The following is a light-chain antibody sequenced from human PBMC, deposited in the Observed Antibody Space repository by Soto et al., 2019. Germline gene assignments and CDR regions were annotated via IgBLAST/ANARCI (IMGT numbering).Light chain of an antibody. CDR3: QQYYSTPS. Sequence: DIVMTQSPDSLAVSLGERATINCKSSQSVLHSSFNKYYLAWYQQKPGQPPKRLLYWASTRESGVPDRFSGSGSVTDFTLTISSLQAEDVAVYYCQQYYSTPSFGQGTRLEIK. V-gene: IGKV4-1*01. J-gene: IGKJ5*01. CDR2: WAS. CDR1: QSVLHSSFNKYY.